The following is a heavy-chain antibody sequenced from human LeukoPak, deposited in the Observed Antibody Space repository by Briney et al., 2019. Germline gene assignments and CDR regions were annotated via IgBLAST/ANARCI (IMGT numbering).Heavy chain of an antibody. J-gene: IGHJ4*02. CDR3: ARGRWNTSSSNSPFDY. D-gene: IGHD6-13*01. V-gene: IGHV4-34*01. Sequence: SETLSLTCAVYDGSFSGYYWSWIRQPPGKGLEWIGEINHSGSTNYNPSLKSRVTASVDTSKNQFSLKLSSVTAADTAVYYCARGRWNTSSSNSPFDYWGQGTLVTVSS. CDR1: DGSFSGYY. CDR2: INHSGST.